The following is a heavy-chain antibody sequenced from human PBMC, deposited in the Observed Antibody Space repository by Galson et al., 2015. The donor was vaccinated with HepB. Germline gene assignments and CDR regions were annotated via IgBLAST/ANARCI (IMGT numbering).Heavy chain of an antibody. D-gene: IGHD3-16*02. CDR2: IYWDDDK. CDR3: AYSSRRYYFDF. CDR1: GFSLTTTGVG. Sequence: PALVKPTQTVTLTCTFSGFSLTTTGVGVGWFRQPPGKALEWLALIYWDDDKRYSPSLKRRLTLSRDTSKNQVVLTVTNMDPVDSGTYFCAYSSRRYYFDFWGQGTLVTVSS. V-gene: IGHV2-5*02. J-gene: IGHJ4*02.